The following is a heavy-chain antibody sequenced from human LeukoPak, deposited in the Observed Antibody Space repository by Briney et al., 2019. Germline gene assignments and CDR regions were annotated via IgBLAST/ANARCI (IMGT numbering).Heavy chain of an antibody. J-gene: IGHJ5*02. CDR3: ARWSGVVVVAATPWGFDP. V-gene: IGHV4-59*01. CDR2: IYYSGST. D-gene: IGHD2-15*01. Sequence: SETLSLTCTVSGGSLSSYYWSWIRQPPGKGLEWIGYIYYSGSTNYNPSLKSRVSISLDTSKNQFSLKLSSVTAADTAVYYCARWSGVVVVAATPWGFDPWGQGTLVTVSS. CDR1: GGSLSSYY.